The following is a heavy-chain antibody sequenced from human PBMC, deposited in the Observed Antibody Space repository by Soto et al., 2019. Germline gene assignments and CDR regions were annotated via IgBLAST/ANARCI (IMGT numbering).Heavy chain of an antibody. V-gene: IGHV4-31*03. CDR1: GGSISRSGYF. Sequence: KTSETLSLTCTVSGGSISRSGYFWSWIRQHPGKGLEWIGYIYDSGSTYYNPSLKSRVSPSVDTSKNQFSLNLTSVTAADTAMYYCARSSRSYFDYWGQGTLVTVSS. CDR2: IYDSGST. CDR3: ARSSRSYFDY. J-gene: IGHJ4*02.